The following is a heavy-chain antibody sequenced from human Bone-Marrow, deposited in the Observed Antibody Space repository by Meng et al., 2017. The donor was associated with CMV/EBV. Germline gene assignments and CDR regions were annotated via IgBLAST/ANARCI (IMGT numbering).Heavy chain of an antibody. J-gene: IGHJ4*02. CDR3: ARVNCCSSTSCYTAAY. CDR2: IYYSGST. V-gene: IGHV4-59*01. CDR1: GGSFSGYY. D-gene: IGHD2-2*02. Sequence: SETLSLTCAVYGGSFSGYYWSWIRQPSGKGLEWIGYIYYSGSTNYNPSLKSRVTISVDTSKNQFSLKLSSVTAADTAVYYCARVNCCSSTSCYTAAYWGQGSLVTVAS.